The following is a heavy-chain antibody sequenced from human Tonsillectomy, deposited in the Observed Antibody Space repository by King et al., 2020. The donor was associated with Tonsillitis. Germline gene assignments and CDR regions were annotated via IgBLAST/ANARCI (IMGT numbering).Heavy chain of an antibody. J-gene: IGHJ4*02. CDR1: GYTFTSYW. D-gene: IGHD1-14*01. CDR2: IDPTDSYT. CDR3: ATRPPSDGEPGY. Sequence: VQLVESGAEVKKPGESLRISCKGFGYTFTSYWINWVRQMPGKGLEWMGRIDPTDSYTNYSPSFQGHVTISADESITTAYLQWSSLKASDTAMYYCATRPPSDGEPGYWGQGTLVTVSS. V-gene: IGHV5-10-1*03.